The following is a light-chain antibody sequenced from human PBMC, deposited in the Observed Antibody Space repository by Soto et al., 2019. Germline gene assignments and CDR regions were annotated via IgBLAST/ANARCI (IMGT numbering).Light chain of an antibody. CDR2: DVS. CDR3: CSYAGSYTHVV. CDR1: SSDVGGYNY. J-gene: IGLJ2*01. Sequence: QSVLTQPRSVSGSPGQSVTISCTGTSSDVGGYNYVSWYQQHPGKAPKLMIYDVSKRPSGVPDRFSGSKSGNTASLTISGLQAEDEADYYCCSYAGSYTHVVFGGGT. V-gene: IGLV2-11*01.